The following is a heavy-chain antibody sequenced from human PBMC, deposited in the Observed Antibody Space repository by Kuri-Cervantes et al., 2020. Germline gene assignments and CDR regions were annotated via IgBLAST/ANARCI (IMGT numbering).Heavy chain of an antibody. CDR1: GFTFSGSA. J-gene: IGHJ6*02. V-gene: IGHV3-73*01. CDR2: IRSKANSYAT. CDR3: TRRILKYQLLSPHMDGMDV. Sequence: GESLKISCAASGFTFSGSAMHWVRQASGKGLEWVGRIRSKANSYATAYAASVKGGFTISRDDSKNTAYLQMNSLKTEDTAVYYCTRRILKYQLLSPHMDGMDVWGQGTTVTVSS. D-gene: IGHD2-2*01.